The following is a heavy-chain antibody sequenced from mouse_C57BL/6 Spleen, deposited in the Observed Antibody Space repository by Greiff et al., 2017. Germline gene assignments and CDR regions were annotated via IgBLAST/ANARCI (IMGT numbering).Heavy chain of an antibody. CDR1: GYTFTGYW. Sequence: VQLQQSGAELMKPGASVKLSCKATGYTFTGYWIEWVKQRPGHGLEWIGEILPGSGSTNYNEKLKGKATFTADTSSNTAYMQLSSLTTEDSAIYDCARSGGSGYVTIAMDYWGQGTSVTVSS. CDR3: ARSGGSGYVTIAMDY. J-gene: IGHJ4*01. D-gene: IGHD3-2*02. V-gene: IGHV1-9*01. CDR2: ILPGSGST.